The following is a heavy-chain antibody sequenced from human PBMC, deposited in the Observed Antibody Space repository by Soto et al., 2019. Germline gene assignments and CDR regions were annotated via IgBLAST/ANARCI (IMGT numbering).Heavy chain of an antibody. CDR1: GFTFSIFG. Sequence: GGSLRLSCAASGFTFSIFGMHWVRQAPGKGLEWVAAISYDGSNINYADSVKGRFTISRDNSKNTLYLQMNSLRAEDTAVYFCAKKIPGTPASGPDYWGQGTLVTVSS. V-gene: IGHV3-30*18. J-gene: IGHJ4*02. CDR3: AKKIPGTPASGPDY. D-gene: IGHD6-25*01. CDR2: ISYDGSNI.